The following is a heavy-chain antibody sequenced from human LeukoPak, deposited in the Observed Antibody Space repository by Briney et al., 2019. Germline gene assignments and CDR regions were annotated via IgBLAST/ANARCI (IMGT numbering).Heavy chain of an antibody. CDR3: ARRKEMAPTIFDY. CDR2: IYCSGST. D-gene: IGHD5-24*01. CDR1: GGSISSSSYY. J-gene: IGHJ4*02. Sequence: SETLSLTCTVSGGSISSSSYYWGWIRQPPGKGLEWIGSIYCSGSTYYNPSLKSRVTISVDTSKNQFSLKLSSVTAADTAVYYCARRKEMAPTIFDYWGQGTLVTVSS. V-gene: IGHV4-39*01.